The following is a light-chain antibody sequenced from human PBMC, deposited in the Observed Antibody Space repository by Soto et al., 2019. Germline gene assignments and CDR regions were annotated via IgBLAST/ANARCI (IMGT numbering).Light chain of an antibody. Sequence: QSALTQPPSASGSPGQSVTISCTGTSSDVGSYNYVSWYQQHPDKAPKLIIYGVNERPSGVPDRFSGSKSVNTASLTVSGLQAEDEADYYCTSYAGSNNPVVFGGGTKLTVL. V-gene: IGLV2-8*01. J-gene: IGLJ3*02. CDR3: TSYAGSNNPVV. CDR2: GVN. CDR1: SSDVGSYNY.